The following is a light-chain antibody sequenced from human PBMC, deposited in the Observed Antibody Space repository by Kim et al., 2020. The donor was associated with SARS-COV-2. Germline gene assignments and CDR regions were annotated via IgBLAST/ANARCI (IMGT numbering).Light chain of an antibody. CDR2: DAS. CDR3: QRSSWPIT. J-gene: IGKJ5*01. V-gene: IGKV3-11*01. Sequence: SLSPGEAVTLSCRASQSISDFLAWYQQKPGQAPRLFIYDASTRAPGIPARFTGSGYGTDFTLTISSMEPADSAIYYCQRSSWPITFGQGTRLEIK. CDR1: QSISDF.